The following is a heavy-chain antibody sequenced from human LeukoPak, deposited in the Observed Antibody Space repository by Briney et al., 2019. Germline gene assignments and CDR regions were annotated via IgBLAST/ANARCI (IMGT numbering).Heavy chain of an antibody. CDR1: GGSISSYY. CDR2: IYYSGST. J-gene: IGHJ3*02. Sequence: SETLSLTCTVSGGSISSYYWSWIRQPPGKRLEWIGYIYYSGSTNYNPSLESRVTISVDTSKNQFSLKLSSVTAADTAVYYCARDIHCSGGSCYPNDAFDIWGQGTMVTVSS. D-gene: IGHD2-15*01. V-gene: IGHV4-59*01. CDR3: ARDIHCSGGSCYPNDAFDI.